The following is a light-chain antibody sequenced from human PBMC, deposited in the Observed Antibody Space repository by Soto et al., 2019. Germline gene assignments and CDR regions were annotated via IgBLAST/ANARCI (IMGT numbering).Light chain of an antibody. V-gene: IGKV3-15*01. J-gene: IGKJ2*01. CDR3: QQHNTWPPFT. Sequence: EIVMTQSPATLSVSPGERAALSCRASQSVSSKLAWYQQKPGQAPRLLIYGASTRATGVPARFSGSGSGTEFTLTISSLQSEDFAVYYCQQHNTWPPFTFVQGTKLEIK. CDR2: GAS. CDR1: QSVSSK.